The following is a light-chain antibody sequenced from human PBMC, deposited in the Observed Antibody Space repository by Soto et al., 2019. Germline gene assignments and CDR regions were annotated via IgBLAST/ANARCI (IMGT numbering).Light chain of an antibody. CDR3: QQYYNWRPR. CDR2: DAS. Sequence: EIVLIQSPATLSLSPGERATLSCRASQSVSSSLAWYQQNPGQAPRLLIFDASNRATGIPVRFSGSGSGTEFTLTISRLQSEDFAVYYCQQYYNWRPRFGQGTKVEIK. V-gene: IGKV3D-15*01. J-gene: IGKJ1*01. CDR1: QSVSSS.